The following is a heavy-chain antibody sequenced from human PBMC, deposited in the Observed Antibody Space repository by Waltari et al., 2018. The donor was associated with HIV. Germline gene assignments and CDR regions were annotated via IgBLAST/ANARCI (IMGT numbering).Heavy chain of an antibody. J-gene: IGHJ6*02. CDR1: GSTFTLYD. V-gene: IGHV1-8*01. Sequence: QVQLVQSGAEVKKPGASVKVSCKASGSTFTLYDITWVRQDTGQGLEWMGWMNPNSGNTGYAQKFQGRVTMTRNTSISTAYMELSSLRSEDTAVYYCARLGYCSSTSCYYYYYYGMDVWGQGTTVTVSS. CDR2: MNPNSGNT. D-gene: IGHD2-2*01. CDR3: ARLGYCSSTSCYYYYYYGMDV.